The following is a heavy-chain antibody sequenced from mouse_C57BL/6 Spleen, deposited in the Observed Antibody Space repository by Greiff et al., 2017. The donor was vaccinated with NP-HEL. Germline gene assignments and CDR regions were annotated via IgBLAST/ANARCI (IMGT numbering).Heavy chain of an antibody. CDR1: GFNIKDYY. D-gene: IGHD1-1*01. J-gene: IGHJ3*01. CDR3: ARAPTTVVATDWFAY. CDR2: IDPEDGET. V-gene: IGHV14-2*01. Sequence: EVKLVESGAELVKPGASVKLSCTASGFNIKDYYMHWVKQRTEQGLEWIGRIDPEDGETKYAPKFQGKATITADTSSNTAYLQLSSLTSEDTAVYYCARAPTTVVATDWFAYWGQGTLVTVSA.